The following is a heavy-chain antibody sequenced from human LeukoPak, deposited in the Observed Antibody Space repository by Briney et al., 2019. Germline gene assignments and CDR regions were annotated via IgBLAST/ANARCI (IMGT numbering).Heavy chain of an antibody. CDR1: GGSISSSSYY. D-gene: IGHD3-3*01. CDR3: ARDGHAYDFWSGYYKPNWFDP. CDR2: IYYSGST. V-gene: IGHV4-39*07. J-gene: IGHJ5*02. Sequence: SETLSLTCTVSGGSISSSSYYWGWIRQPPGKGLEWIGSIYYSGSTYYNPSLKSRVTISVDTSKNQFSLKLSSVTAADTAVYYCARDGHAYDFWSGYYKPNWFDPWGQGALVTVSS.